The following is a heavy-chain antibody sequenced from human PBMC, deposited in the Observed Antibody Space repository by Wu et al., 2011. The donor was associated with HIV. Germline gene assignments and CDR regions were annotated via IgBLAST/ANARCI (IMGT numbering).Heavy chain of an antibody. V-gene: IGHV1-18*01. Sequence: QVQLVQSGAEVKKPGASVQVSCKASGYIVETYGISWVRQAPGQGLEWLGWSSGYKGDTKYAQKFQDRVTMTTDTSTSTAYMELRSLRSDDAAVYYCAGDLGGDEDTWGQGTLVTVSS. CDR1: GYIVETYG. CDR2: SSGYKGDT. D-gene: IGHD2-21*01. CDR3: AGDLGGDEDT. J-gene: IGHJ5*02.